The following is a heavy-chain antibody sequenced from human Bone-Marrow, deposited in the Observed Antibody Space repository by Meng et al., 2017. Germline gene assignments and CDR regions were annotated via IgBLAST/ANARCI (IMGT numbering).Heavy chain of an antibody. CDR1: GGSFSGYY. CDR3: ARGVASPIFSTVVTPAFDY. CDR2: INHSGST. D-gene: IGHD4-23*01. V-gene: IGHV4-34*01. Sequence: QGQLQQVGAGLLKPSDTLSLTCAVYGGSFSGYYWTSIRQPPGKGLEWIGEINHSGSTNYNPSLKSRVTISVDTSKNQFSLKLSSVTAADTAVYYCARGVASPIFSTVVTPAFDYWGQGTLVTVSS. J-gene: IGHJ4*02.